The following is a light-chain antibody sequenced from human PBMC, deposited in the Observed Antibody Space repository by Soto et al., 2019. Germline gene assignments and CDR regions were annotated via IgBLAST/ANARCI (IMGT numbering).Light chain of an antibody. CDR3: QQYGSSPWT. CDR1: QNVNNNY. Sequence: ENGLTKSQGTLSLSPGERATVSCRASQNVNNNYLVWYQQRPGQAPGLLIHGASSRAAGVPDRFTGSGSGTDFTLTINRLEPEDFAVYYCQQYGSSPWTFGQVTNVDNK. CDR2: GAS. V-gene: IGKV3-20*01. J-gene: IGKJ1*01.